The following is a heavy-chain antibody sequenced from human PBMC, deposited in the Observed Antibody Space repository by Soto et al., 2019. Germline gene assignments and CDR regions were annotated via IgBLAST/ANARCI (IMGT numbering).Heavy chain of an antibody. J-gene: IGHJ4*02. D-gene: IGHD2-15*01. CDR3: AKRRGAGGHFDY. CDR1: GFTFSTYA. V-gene: IGHV3-23*01. CDR2: VSSGGGT. Sequence: GSLRLSCASSGFTFSTYAMGCVRQAPGKGLEWVSVVSSGGGTHYADSVKGRFTVSRDNSKNTLSLQMNSLRADDTAVYYCAKRRGAGGHFDYWRQADLGTVS.